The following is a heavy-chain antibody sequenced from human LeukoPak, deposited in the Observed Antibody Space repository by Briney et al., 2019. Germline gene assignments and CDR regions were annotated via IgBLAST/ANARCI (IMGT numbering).Heavy chain of an antibody. CDR3: ARIITMVRGVTGWFDP. D-gene: IGHD3-10*01. V-gene: IGHV4-30-4*01. CDR2: IYYSGST. Sequence: PQTLSLTCTVSGGSISSGDYYWSWIRQPPGEGLEWIGYIYYSGSTYYNPSLKSRVTISVDTSKNQFSLKLSSVTAADTAVYYCARIITMVRGVTGWFDPWGQGTLVTVSS. CDR1: GGSISSGDYY. J-gene: IGHJ5*02.